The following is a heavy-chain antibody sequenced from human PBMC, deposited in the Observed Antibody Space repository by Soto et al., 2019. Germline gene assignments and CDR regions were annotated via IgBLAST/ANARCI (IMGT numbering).Heavy chain of an antibody. D-gene: IGHD3-16*01. CDR3: TRELGGSQNFDY. V-gene: IGHV3-49*05. J-gene: IGHJ4*02. CDR2: IRSKAYGGTT. Sequence: KPGGSLRLSCTASGFTFGDYAMSWFRQAPGKGLEWVGFIRSKAYGGTTEYAASVKGRFTISRDDSKSIAYLQMNSLKTEDTAVYDGTRELGGSQNFDYWGQGTLVTVAS. CDR1: GFTFGDYA.